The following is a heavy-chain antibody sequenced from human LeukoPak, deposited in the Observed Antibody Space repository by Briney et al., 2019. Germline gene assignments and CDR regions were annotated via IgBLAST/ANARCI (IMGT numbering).Heavy chain of an antibody. CDR3: ARLGVGGSYSGIYYFNY. CDR2: IISSSRYV. J-gene: IGHJ4*02. D-gene: IGHD1-26*01. V-gene: IGHV3-21*01. Sequence: PGGYLSLYCAAAGFTFGDYSMNWLRHAPGQGLEWVSSIISSSRYVSYADSVKGRFTVSRDNAKNSLYLQMNSLRAEDTAVYYCARLGVGGSYSGIYYFNYWGQGTLVTVSS. CDR1: GFTFGDYS.